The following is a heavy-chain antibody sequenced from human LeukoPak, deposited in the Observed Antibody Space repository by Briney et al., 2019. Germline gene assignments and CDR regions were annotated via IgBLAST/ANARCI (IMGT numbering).Heavy chain of an antibody. CDR3: ARDGGPQKIDY. Sequence: MGIIHPSGGSTSYAQKFQGRVTMTRDTSTSTVYMELSSLRSEDTAVYYCARDGGPQKIDYWGQGTLVTVSS. J-gene: IGHJ4*02. V-gene: IGHV1-46*01. CDR2: IHPSGGST. D-gene: IGHD4-23*01.